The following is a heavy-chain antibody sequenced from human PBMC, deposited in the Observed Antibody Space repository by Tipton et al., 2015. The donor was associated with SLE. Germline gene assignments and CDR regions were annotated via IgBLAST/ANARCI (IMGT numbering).Heavy chain of an antibody. V-gene: IGHV3-7*01. CDR1: GFSLSHYW. D-gene: IGHD2/OR15-2a*01. CDR2: INQDENVQ. CDR3: ARDRFSVAERDLDN. Sequence: SLRLSCAASGFSLSHYWMTWVRQAPGKGLEWVANINQDENVQNYVDSVRGRFTISRDNTKNSLYLQMSSLRAEDTAVYYRARDRFSVAERDLDNWGQGTLVSVSS. J-gene: IGHJ4*02.